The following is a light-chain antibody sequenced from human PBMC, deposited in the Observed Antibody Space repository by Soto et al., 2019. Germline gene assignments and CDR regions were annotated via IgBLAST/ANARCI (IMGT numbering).Light chain of an antibody. J-gene: IGKJ5*01. V-gene: IGKV3-20*01. CDR2: ASS. CDR1: QNINNF. Sequence: IVLTQSPATLSLSPGETATHSCRASQNINNFLAWYQHKPGQAPRLLIYASSNRATGIPDRFSGSASGTDFTLTINSLEPEDFAVDYCQLYGISPHFGQRTRLEIK. CDR3: QLYGISPH.